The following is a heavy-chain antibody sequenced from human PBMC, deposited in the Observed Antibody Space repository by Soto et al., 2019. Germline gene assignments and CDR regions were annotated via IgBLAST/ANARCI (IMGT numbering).Heavy chain of an antibody. V-gene: IGHV1-3*01. J-gene: IGHJ6*02. D-gene: IGHD2-8*01. CDR3: AKNGQPPYYYYGMDV. Sequence: ASVKVSCKASGYIFTSYAMHWVRQAPGQRLEWMGWINAGNGNTKYSQKFQGRVTMTVDTSTTTAYMELRSLTSDDRAVYYCAKNGQPPYYYYGMDVWGQGTTVTVSS. CDR2: INAGNGNT. CDR1: GYIFTSYA.